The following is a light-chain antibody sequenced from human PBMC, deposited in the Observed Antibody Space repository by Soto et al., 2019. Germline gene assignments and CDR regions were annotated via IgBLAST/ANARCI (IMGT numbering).Light chain of an antibody. V-gene: IGLV2-14*01. Sequence: QSALTQPASVSGSPGQSITISCTGTSSDVGGYNYVSWYQQHPGKAPKLMIYEVSNGASGVSNRFSGSKSGNTASLTISGQQAEDEADYYCSSYTSSSTQAFGTGTKLTVL. CDR3: SSYTSSSTQA. CDR1: SSDVGGYNY. CDR2: EVS. J-gene: IGLJ1*01.